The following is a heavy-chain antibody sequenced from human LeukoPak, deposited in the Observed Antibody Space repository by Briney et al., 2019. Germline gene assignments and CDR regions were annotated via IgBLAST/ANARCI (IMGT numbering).Heavy chain of an antibody. Sequence: ASVKVSCKASGYTFTSYDFNWLRQATGQGPEWMGWMNPNSGATGYAQKFQGRVTMTRSASINTAYMELSSLRSEDTAVYYCASIVGATAYFDYWGQGTLVTVSS. V-gene: IGHV1-8*01. J-gene: IGHJ4*02. CDR2: MNPNSGAT. CDR3: ASIVGATAYFDY. CDR1: GYTFTSYD. D-gene: IGHD1-26*01.